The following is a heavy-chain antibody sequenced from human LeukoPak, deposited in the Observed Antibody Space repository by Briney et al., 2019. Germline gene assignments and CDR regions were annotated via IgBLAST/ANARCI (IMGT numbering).Heavy chain of an antibody. J-gene: IGHJ6*02. CDR3: ARDPDYYYYGMDV. CDR2: IIPIHGIA. V-gene: IGHV1-69*04. Sequence: SVKVSCKASGGTFSSYAISWVRQAPGQGLEWMGRIIPIHGIANYAQKFQGRVTITADKSTSTAYMELSSLRSEDTAVYYCARDPDYYYYGMDVWGQGTTVTVSS. CDR1: GGTFSSYA.